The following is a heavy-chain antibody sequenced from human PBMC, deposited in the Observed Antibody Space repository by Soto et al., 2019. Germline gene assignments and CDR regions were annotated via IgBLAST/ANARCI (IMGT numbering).Heavy chain of an antibody. Sequence: PACSLRLGSAACGVTVKVSAIHGARQASGKGLEWVGRIRTKPNSYATVYAPSVKGRFTISRDDSKSTAYLQMDSLETCDTAVYYCTPSRPVLATWGQGTLVTVSP. CDR3: TPSRPVLAT. J-gene: IGHJ5*02. D-gene: IGHD3-3*02. CDR1: GVTVKVSA. CDR2: IRTKPNSYAT. V-gene: IGHV3-73*01.